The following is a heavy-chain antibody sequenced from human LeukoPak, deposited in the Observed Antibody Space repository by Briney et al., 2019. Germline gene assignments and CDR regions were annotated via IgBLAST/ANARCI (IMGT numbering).Heavy chain of an antibody. CDR1: GFTFSDYY. CDR3: ARGTEIRYFDWSRENSIVDY. V-gene: IGHV3-11*01. J-gene: IGHJ4*02. D-gene: IGHD3-9*01. CDR2: ISSSGSTI. Sequence: PGGSLRLSCAASGFTFSDYYMSWIRQAPGKGLEWVSYISSSGSTIYYAESVKGRFTISRDNAKISLYLQMNSLRAEDTAVYYCARGTEIRYFDWSRENSIVDYWGQGTLVTVSS.